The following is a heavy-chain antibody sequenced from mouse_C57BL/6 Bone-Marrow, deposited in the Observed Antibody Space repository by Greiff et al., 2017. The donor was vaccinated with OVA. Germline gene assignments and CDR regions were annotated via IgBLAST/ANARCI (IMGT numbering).Heavy chain of an antibody. D-gene: IGHD2-1*01. CDR3: ARRYYGNYGDAMDY. Sequence: VKVVESGPGLVAPSQSLSITCTVSGFSLTSYGVHWVRQPPGKGLEWLVVIWSDGSTTYNSALKSRLSISKDNSKSQVFLKMNSLQTDDTAMYYCARRYYGNYGDAMDYWGQGTSVTVSS. V-gene: IGHV2-6*03. J-gene: IGHJ4*01. CDR2: IWSDGST. CDR1: GFSLTSYG.